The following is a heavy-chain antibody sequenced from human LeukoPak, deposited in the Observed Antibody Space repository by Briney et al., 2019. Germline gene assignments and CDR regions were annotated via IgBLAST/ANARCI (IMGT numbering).Heavy chain of an antibody. V-gene: IGHV3-30*18. CDR2: ISYDGSNK. Sequence: GRSLRLSCAASGFTFSSYGMHWVRQAPGKGLEWVAVISYDGSNKYYADSVKGRFTISRDNSENTLYLQMNSLRAEDTAVYYCAKDSSEVTLDYWGQGTLVTVSS. D-gene: IGHD2-21*02. CDR3: AKDSSEVTLDY. CDR1: GFTFSSYG. J-gene: IGHJ4*02.